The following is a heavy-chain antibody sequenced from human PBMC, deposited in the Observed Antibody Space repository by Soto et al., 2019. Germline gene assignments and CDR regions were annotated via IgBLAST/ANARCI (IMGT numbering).Heavy chain of an antibody. V-gene: IGHV2-70*01. Sequence: SGPTLVNPTQTLTLTCTFSGFSLSTSGMCVSWIRQPPGKALEWLALIDWDDDKYYSTSLKTRLTISKDTSKNQVVLTMTNMDPVDTATYYCARMTSFSSSWYLWFDYWGQGTLVTVSS. CDR3: ARMTSFSSSWYLWFDY. D-gene: IGHD6-13*01. CDR1: GFSLSTSGMC. J-gene: IGHJ4*02. CDR2: IDWDDDK.